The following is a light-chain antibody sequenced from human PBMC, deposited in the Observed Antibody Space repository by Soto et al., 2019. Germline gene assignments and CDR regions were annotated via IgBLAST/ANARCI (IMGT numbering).Light chain of an antibody. CDR1: QSVSSN. V-gene: IGKV3D-15*01. J-gene: IGKJ1*01. Sequence: EIVLTQSPATLSVSPGERATLSCRAGQSVSSNLAWYQHRPGQAPRLLIHSTSTRATGIPARFSGSGSGTEFTLTISSLQSEDFAVYYCQQYNNWPRTFGQGTKVEVK. CDR3: QQYNNWPRT. CDR2: STS.